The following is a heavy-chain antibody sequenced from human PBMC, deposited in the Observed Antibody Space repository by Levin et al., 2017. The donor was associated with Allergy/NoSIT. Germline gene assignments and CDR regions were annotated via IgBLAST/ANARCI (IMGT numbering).Heavy chain of an antibody. Sequence: GGSLRLSCAASGFTFSSYGMHWVRQAPGKGLEWVAVISYDGSNKYYADSVKGRFTISRDNSKNTLYLQMNSLRAEDTAVYYCAKEMLLWFGELTNTPDYWGQGTLVTVSS. CDR1: GFTFSSYG. V-gene: IGHV3-30*18. D-gene: IGHD3-10*01. CDR3: AKEMLLWFGELTNTPDY. J-gene: IGHJ4*02. CDR2: ISYDGSNK.